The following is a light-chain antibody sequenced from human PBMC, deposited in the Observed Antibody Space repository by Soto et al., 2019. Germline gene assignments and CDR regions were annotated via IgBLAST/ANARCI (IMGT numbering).Light chain of an antibody. CDR2: GAS. J-gene: IGKJ4*01. CDR3: QQYNNWPLT. Sequence: EIVMTQSPATLSVSPGERATLSCRASQSVSRNLAWYQQKPGQAPRLLIYGASTRATGIPVRFSGSGSGTEFTLTISSLQSEDFAVYYCQQYNNWPLTFGGGTKVDIK. CDR1: QSVSRN. V-gene: IGKV3-15*01.